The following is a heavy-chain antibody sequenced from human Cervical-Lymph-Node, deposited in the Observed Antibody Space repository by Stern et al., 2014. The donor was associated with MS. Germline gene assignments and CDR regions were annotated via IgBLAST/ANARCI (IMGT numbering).Heavy chain of an antibody. CDR3: ARGGVIYTQDRNGFDV. J-gene: IGHJ3*01. V-gene: IGHV4-30-2*01. CDR1: GGSISSGGSS. D-gene: IGHD2-21*01. CDR2: IYHSGST. Sequence: VQLVQSGSGQAKPSQTLSLTCAVSGGSISSGGSSWNWIRQPPGKGLVWVGFIYHSGSTYYYPSLQWRVFISGETSKNQFAPILRSVPAADTAVYYCARGGVIYTQDRNGFDVWGQGTMVTVSS.